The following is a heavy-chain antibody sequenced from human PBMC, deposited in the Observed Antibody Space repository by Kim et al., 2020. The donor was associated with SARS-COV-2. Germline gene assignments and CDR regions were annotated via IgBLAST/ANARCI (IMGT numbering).Heavy chain of an antibody. CDR3: AKCSVVVVAALDAFDI. V-gene: IGHV3-23*01. D-gene: IGHD2-15*01. Sequence: GGSLRLSCAASGFTFSSFTMTWVRQAPGKGLEWVSAISGSGGSTYYADSVKGRFTISRDNSKNTLYLQLNRLRVEDTAVYYCAKCSVVVVAALDAFDIWGQGTMVTVSS. J-gene: IGHJ3*02. CDR1: GFTFSSFT. CDR2: ISGSGGST.